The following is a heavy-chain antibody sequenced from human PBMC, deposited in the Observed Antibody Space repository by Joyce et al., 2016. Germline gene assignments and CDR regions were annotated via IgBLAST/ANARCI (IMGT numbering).Heavy chain of an antibody. CDR2: ISSGGTTI. D-gene: IGHD3-3*01. Sequence: EVRLVESGGGLVQPGGSLRLSCAASGFTFSNYFMSWVRQAPGKGLEWLSGISSGGTTIYYADSVKGRFTISRDNAKNSLYLQMNRLRAEDTAVYYCARDWSGYLTFEYWGQGTLVTVSS. CDR1: GFTFSNYF. J-gene: IGHJ4*02. CDR3: ARDWSGYLTFEY. V-gene: IGHV3-48*01.